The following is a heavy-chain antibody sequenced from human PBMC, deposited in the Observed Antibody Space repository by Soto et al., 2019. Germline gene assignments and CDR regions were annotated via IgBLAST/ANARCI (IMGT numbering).Heavy chain of an antibody. CDR3: ARDISYDSSDYTHKSGFDP. V-gene: IGHV1-2*02. CDR2: INPNSGGT. D-gene: IGHD3-22*01. J-gene: IGHJ5*02. CDR1: GYTFTGYY. Sequence: ASVKVSCKASGYTFTGYYMHWVRQAPGQGLEWMRWINPNSGGTNYAQKFQGRVTMTRDTSISIAYMELSRLRSDDTAVYYCARDISYDSSDYTHKSGFDPWGQGTLVTVSS.